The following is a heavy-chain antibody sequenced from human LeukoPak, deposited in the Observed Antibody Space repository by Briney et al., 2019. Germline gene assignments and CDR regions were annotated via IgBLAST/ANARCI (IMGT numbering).Heavy chain of an antibody. CDR3: ARLGYCSSASCGPLDY. CDR1: GGSISSGGYY. J-gene: IGHJ4*02. Sequence: PSETLSLTCTVSGGSISSGGYYWSWIRQHPGKGLEWIGNIYYSGSTYYNPSLKSRVTISVDTSKNHFSLKLNSVTAADTALYYCARLGYCSSASCGPLDYWGQGTLVTVSS. V-gene: IGHV4-39*02. CDR2: IYYSGST. D-gene: IGHD2-2*01.